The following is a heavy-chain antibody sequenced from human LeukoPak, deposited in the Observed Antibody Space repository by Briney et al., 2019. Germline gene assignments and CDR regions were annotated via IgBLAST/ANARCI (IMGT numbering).Heavy chain of an antibody. J-gene: IGHJ6*02. Sequence: GASVKVSCKASGYTFTSYGISWVRQAPGQGLEWMGWISAYNGNTNYAQKLQGRVTMTTDTSTSTAYMELRSLRSDDTAVYYCARGSIAAAGDYYYYYGMDVWGQGATVTVSS. CDR1: GYTFTSYG. D-gene: IGHD6-13*01. CDR2: ISAYNGNT. CDR3: ARGSIAAAGDYYYYYGMDV. V-gene: IGHV1-18*01.